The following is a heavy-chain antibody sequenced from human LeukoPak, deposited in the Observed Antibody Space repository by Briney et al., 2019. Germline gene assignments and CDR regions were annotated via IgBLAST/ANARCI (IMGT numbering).Heavy chain of an antibody. CDR1: GFTFDDYG. Sequence: PGGSLRLSCAASGFTFDDYGMSWVRQAPGKGLERVSGINWNGGSTGYADSVKGRFTISRDNAKNSLYLQMNSLRAEDTALYYCARDREYQLLSFLDYWGQGTLVTVSS. CDR3: ARDREYQLLSFLDY. D-gene: IGHD2-2*01. CDR2: INWNGGST. J-gene: IGHJ4*02. V-gene: IGHV3-20*04.